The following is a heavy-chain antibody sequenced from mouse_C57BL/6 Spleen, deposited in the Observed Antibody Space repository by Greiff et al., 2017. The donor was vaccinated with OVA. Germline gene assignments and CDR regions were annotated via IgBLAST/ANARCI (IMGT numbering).Heavy chain of an antibody. D-gene: IGHD2-3*01. CDR3: ARWLLRWYFDV. Sequence: EVKLMESGPELVKPGASVKISCKASGYTFTDYYMNWVKQSHGKSLEWIGDINPNNGGTSYNQKFKGKATLTVDKSSSTAYMELRSLTSEDSAVYYCARWLLRWYFDVWGTGTTVTVSS. J-gene: IGHJ1*03. V-gene: IGHV1-26*01. CDR1: GYTFTDYY. CDR2: INPNNGGT.